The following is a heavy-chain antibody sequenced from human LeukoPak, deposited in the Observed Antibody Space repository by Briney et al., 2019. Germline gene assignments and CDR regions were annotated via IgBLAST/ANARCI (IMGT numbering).Heavy chain of an antibody. J-gene: IGHJ4*02. Sequence: GGSLRLSCAASGFTFSSYAMSWVRQAPGKGLECVSAISGSCCSTYYADSVKGRFTVSRDNSKNTLYLQMNRLRAEDTAVYYCAKDLTFGGEYYFDYWGQGTLVTVSS. CDR1: GFTFSSYA. D-gene: IGHD3-16*01. CDR3: AKDLTFGGEYYFDY. V-gene: IGHV3-23*01. CDR2: ISGSCCST.